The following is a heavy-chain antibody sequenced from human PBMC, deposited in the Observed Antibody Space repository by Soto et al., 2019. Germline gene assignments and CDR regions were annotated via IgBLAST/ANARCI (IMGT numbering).Heavy chain of an antibody. Sequence: QVQLQESGPGLVKPSETLSLTCSVSGGSVSSANNYWSWVRQPPGKGLEWIGYIYNSGSTNYNASLTRRVTISVDTSKNQFSLKLSSVTAADTAMYYCTRCRMTTLDWGQGTLVTVSS. D-gene: IGHD3-16*01. V-gene: IGHV4-61*01. J-gene: IGHJ4*02. CDR2: IYNSGST. CDR1: GGSVSSANNY. CDR3: TRCRMTTLD.